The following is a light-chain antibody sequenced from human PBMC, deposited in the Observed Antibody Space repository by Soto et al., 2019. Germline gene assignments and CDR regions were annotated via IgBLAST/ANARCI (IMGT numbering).Light chain of an antibody. CDR1: SSNIGGNS. CDR3: GSWDSSLSAYV. J-gene: IGLJ1*01. V-gene: IGLV1-51*01. Sequence: QSLLTQPPSVSAAPGQSVTSSCSGSSSNIGGNSVSWYQQLPGTAPKLLIYDDDKRPSGIPDRFSGSKSGTSATLGITGFQTGDEADYYCGSWDSSLSAYVFGTGTKVTVL. CDR2: DDD.